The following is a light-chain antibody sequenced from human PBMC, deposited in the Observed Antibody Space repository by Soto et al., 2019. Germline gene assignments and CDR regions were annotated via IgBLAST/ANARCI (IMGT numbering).Light chain of an antibody. CDR1: QSVTSSY. Sequence: EIVLTHSPGTLSLSPGERATLSCRASQSVTSSYLAWYQLKPGQAPRLLIYGASSRATGIPDRFSGSGPGTDFTLTISRLDPEDFAVYFCQQYGSSPRTFGQGTKVDIK. CDR2: GAS. V-gene: IGKV3-20*01. CDR3: QQYGSSPRT. J-gene: IGKJ1*01.